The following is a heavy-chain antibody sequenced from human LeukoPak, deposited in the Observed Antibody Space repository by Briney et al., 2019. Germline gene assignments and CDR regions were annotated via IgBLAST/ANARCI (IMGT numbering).Heavy chain of an antibody. CDR1: GVSVRSDSYY. CDR3: VREAATDYYDSSGYYRQTEVFDA. D-gene: IGHD3-22*01. V-gene: IGHV4-61*01. Sequence: SETLSLTCTVSGVSVRSDSYYWIWIRQPPGKGLEWIGYVYYSGSTNYNPSLKSRVTISVDTPKNQFPLNLRSVNAADTDVYYCVREAATDYYDSSGYYRQTEVFDAWGQGTMVTVSS. CDR2: VYYSGST. J-gene: IGHJ3*01.